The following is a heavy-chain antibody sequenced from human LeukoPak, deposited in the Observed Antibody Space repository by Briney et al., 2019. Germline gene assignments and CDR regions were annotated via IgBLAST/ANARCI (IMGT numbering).Heavy chain of an antibody. J-gene: IGHJ5*02. CDR1: GGTFSSYA. V-gene: IGHV1-69*01. CDR2: IIPIFGTA. Sequence: ASVKVSCKASGGTFSSYAISWVRQAPGQGLEGVGGIIPIFGTANYAQKFQGRVTITADESTSTAYMELSSLRSEDTAVYYCARAITYYDFWSGYYSGGWWFDPWGQGTLVTVSS. CDR3: ARAITYYDFWSGYYSGGWWFDP. D-gene: IGHD3-3*01.